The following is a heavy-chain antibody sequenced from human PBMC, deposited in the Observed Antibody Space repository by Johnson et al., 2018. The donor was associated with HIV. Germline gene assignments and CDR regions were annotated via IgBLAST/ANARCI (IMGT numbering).Heavy chain of an antibody. J-gene: IGHJ3*02. Sequence: VQLVESGGGLVQPGGSLRLSCEASGFTVSSNYMNWVRQAPGKGLEWVSVIYSGGSTYYADSVKGRFTISRDNSKNPLHLQMNSLTGEDTAGDYCSRLSKGGFDAFDIWGQGTMVTVSS. CDR2: IYSGGST. V-gene: IGHV3-66*01. CDR3: SRLSKGGFDAFDI. CDR1: GFTVSSNY. D-gene: IGHD5/OR15-5a*01.